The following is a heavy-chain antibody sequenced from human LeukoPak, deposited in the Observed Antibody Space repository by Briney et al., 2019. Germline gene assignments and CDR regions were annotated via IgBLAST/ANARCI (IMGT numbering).Heavy chain of an antibody. D-gene: IGHD1-26*01. CDR1: GFTFSSYS. V-gene: IGHV3-21*01. Sequence: GGSLRLSCAASGFTFSSYSMNWVRQAPGKGLEWVSSISSSSSYIYYADSVKGRFTISRDNAKNSLYLQMNSLRAEDTAVYYCARDLFSGSYYLIRAFDIWGQGTMVTVSS. CDR2: ISSSSSYI. J-gene: IGHJ3*02. CDR3: ARDLFSGSYYLIRAFDI.